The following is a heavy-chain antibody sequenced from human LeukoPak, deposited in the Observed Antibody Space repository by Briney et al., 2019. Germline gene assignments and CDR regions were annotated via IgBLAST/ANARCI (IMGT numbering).Heavy chain of an antibody. CDR2: ISGSGDST. J-gene: IGHJ4*02. CDR1: GFSFSTYA. D-gene: IGHD5-24*01. CDR3: ARWLRRPIDY. V-gene: IGHV3-23*01. Sequence: SGGSLRLSCAASGFSFSTYAMSWVRQPPGKGLEWVSAISGSGDSTYYADSVKGRFTISRDNSKNTLYLQMNSLRAEDTAVYYCARWLRRPIDYWGQGTLVAVSS.